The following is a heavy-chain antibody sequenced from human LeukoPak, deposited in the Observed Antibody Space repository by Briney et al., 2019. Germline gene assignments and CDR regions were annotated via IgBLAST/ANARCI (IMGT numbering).Heavy chain of an antibody. V-gene: IGHV4-34*01. Sequence: PSETLSLTCAVDGGSFSGYYWSWIRQPPGKGREWIGEINHSGSTNFNRSLKSRVTISVDTSKNQFSLKLSSVTDADTAVYYCARFKRLTTYYYDSSGKVAYFDYWGQGTLVTVSS. CDR3: ARFKRLTTYYYDSSGKVAYFDY. CDR2: INHSGST. CDR1: GGSFSGYY. J-gene: IGHJ4*02. D-gene: IGHD3-22*01.